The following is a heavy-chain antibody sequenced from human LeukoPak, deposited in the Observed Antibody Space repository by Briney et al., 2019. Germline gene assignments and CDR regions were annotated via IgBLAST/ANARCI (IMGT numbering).Heavy chain of an antibody. CDR3: AYSYSYGYYFDY. J-gene: IGHJ4*02. CDR2: INPNSGGT. CDR1: GYTFTGYY. Sequence: ASVKGSCKASGYTFTGYYMHWVRQAAGQGLAGMGWINPNSGGTNYSQKFQGRVTMTRDTSISTAYMELSRLRSDDTAVYYCAYSYSYGYYFDYWGQGTLVTVSS. D-gene: IGHD5-18*01. V-gene: IGHV1-2*02.